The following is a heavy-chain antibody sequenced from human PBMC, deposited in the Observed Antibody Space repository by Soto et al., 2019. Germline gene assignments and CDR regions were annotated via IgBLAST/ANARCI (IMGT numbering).Heavy chain of an antibody. D-gene: IGHD3-16*01. Sequence: QVQLVQSGAEVKKPGASVKVSCKASGYTFTNFGISWVRQAPGQGLEGMGWLSAYNGNTNYAQKFQGRVAMTTDTSASTAYMEVRSLRFDDTAVYYCARGGTQIDYWGQGTLVAVSS. CDR3: ARGGTQIDY. CDR2: LSAYNGNT. CDR1: GYTFTNFG. J-gene: IGHJ4*02. V-gene: IGHV1-18*01.